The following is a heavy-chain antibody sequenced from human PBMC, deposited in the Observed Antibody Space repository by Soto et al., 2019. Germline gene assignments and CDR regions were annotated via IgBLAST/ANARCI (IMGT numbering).Heavy chain of an antibody. D-gene: IGHD2-15*01. CDR2: INPSGGST. CDR3: ARFPSPLPTAGAVDY. J-gene: IGHJ4*02. CDR1: GYTFTSYY. Sequence: GASVKVSCKASGYTFTSYYMHWVRQAPGQGLEWMGIINPSGGSTSYAQKFQGRVTMTRDTSTSTVYMELSSLRSEDIALYYCARFPSPLPTAGAVDYCGQGSLVTGSS. V-gene: IGHV1-46*01.